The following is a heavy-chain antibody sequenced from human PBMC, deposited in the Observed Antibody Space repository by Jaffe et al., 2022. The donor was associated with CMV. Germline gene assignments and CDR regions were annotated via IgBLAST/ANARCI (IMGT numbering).Heavy chain of an antibody. J-gene: IGHJ6*02. CDR1: EFTFSSYG. Sequence: QVQLVESGGGVVQPGRSLRLSCAASEFTFSSYGMHWVRQAPGKGLEWVAVIWYDGSNKYYADSVKGRFTISGDYFKNTLYLQMNSLRAEDTAVYYCARDFPYCSRTSCYTEGHGMDVWGQGTTVTVSS. CDR2: IWYDGSNK. D-gene: IGHD2-2*02. CDR3: ARDFPYCSRTSCYTEGHGMDV. V-gene: IGHV3-33*01.